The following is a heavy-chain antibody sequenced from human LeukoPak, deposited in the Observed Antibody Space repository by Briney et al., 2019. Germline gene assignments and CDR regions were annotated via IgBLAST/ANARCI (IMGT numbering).Heavy chain of an antibody. D-gene: IGHD2-2*01. CDR2: VSRSGGTT. CDR3: ARSTAFDY. V-gene: IGHV3-23*01. Sequence: GGSLRLSCAASGFTFSSYAMNWVRQAPGKGLEWLSTVSRSGGTTNYADPVKGRFTISRDNSKNALYLQMNSLRAEDTAIYYCARSTAFDYWGQGALVTASS. J-gene: IGHJ4*02. CDR1: GFTFSSYA.